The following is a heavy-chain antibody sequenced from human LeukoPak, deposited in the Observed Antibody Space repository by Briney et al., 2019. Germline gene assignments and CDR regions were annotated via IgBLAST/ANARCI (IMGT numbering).Heavy chain of an antibody. V-gene: IGHV6-1*01. J-gene: IGHJ4*02. CDR2: TYYRSKWYN. CDR1: GDSVSSNTAG. CDR3: ARTGGNDFGDDGGYDY. D-gene: IGHD4-17*01. Sequence: SQTLSLTCAISGDSVSSNTAGWSWIRQSPSRGLEWLGRTYYRSKWYNDDAGSVKSRITINADTAKNQFSLQLNSVTPEDTAVYYCARTGGNDFGDDGGYDYWGQGTLVTVSS.